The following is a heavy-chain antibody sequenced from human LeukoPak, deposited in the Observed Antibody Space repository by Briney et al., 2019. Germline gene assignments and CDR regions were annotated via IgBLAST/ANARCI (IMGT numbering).Heavy chain of an antibody. D-gene: IGHD5-12*01. Sequence: WGSLRLSCAASGFTFSSYAMDWVRQAPGKGLEWVAVISYDESNKYYAYSVKGRFTISRYNSKNTLYLQMNSLRAEDTAVYYCARDGATFSGYDWYYYMDVWGKGTTVTVSS. CDR1: GFTFSSYA. CDR3: ARDGATFSGYDWYYYMDV. CDR2: ISYDESNK. V-gene: IGHV3-30*04. J-gene: IGHJ6*03.